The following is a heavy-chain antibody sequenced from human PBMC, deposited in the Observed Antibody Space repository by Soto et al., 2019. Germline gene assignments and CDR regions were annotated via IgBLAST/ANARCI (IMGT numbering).Heavy chain of an antibody. V-gene: IGHV1-18*04. J-gene: IGHJ4*02. CDR3: AREECYVHSGSCRSPDY. CDR1: GYTFTSYG. D-gene: IGHD6-6*01. Sequence: ASVKVSCKASGYTFTSYGISWVRQAPGQGLEWMGWISAYNGNTNYAQKLQGRVTMTTDTSTSTAYMELRSLRSDDTAVYYCAREECYVHSGSCRSPDYWGQGTLVTVSS. CDR2: ISAYNGNT.